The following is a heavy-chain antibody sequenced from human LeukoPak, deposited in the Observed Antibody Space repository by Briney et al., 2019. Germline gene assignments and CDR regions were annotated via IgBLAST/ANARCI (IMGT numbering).Heavy chain of an antibody. J-gene: IGHJ4*02. CDR1: GYSFTSYW. CDR2: IYLGDSDT. D-gene: IGHD3-10*01. Sequence: GESLKISCKGSGYSFTSYWIGWVRQMPGKGLEWMGIIYLGDSDTKYSPSFQGQVTTSADKSISTAYLQWSSLKASDTAMYYCARLRYYGSGSYYSLGYWGQGTLVTVSS. CDR3: ARLRYYGSGSYYSLGY. V-gene: IGHV5-51*01.